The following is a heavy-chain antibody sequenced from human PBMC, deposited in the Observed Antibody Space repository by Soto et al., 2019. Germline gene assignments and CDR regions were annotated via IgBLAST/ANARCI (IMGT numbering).Heavy chain of an antibody. CDR3: AADRKIVGTIGAFDF. D-gene: IGHD1-26*01. J-gene: IGHJ4*02. Sequence: QVQLVQSGAEVRKPGASVRVSCKVPENTLTELTIDWLRQAPGKGLEWMGHSAPEQGEPVYPQKFQRRVSMTEDPPTDTAYMELTSLRFEDTAVYFCAADRKIVGTIGAFDFWGQGTLVTVSS. CDR1: ENTLTELT. V-gene: IGHV1-24*01. CDR2: SAPEQGEP.